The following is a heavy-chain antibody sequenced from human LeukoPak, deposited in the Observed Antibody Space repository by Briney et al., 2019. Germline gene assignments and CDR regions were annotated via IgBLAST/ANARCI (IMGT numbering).Heavy chain of an antibody. CDR2: ISDSGHRT. J-gene: IGHJ4*02. D-gene: IGHD1-26*01. CDR3: AKEIVGRRGRPSGFDY. CDR1: GFSFTTNA. Sequence: GGSLRLSCVASGFSFTTNAMSWVRQAPEKGLEWVSAISDSGHRTWYADSVEGPFTISRDNSQNTLYLQMNSLRADDTAVYYCAKEIVGRRGRPSGFDYWGQGTLVTVSS. V-gene: IGHV3-23*01.